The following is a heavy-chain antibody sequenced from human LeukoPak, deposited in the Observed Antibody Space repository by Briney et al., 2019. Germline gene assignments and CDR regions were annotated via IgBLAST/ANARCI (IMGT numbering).Heavy chain of an antibody. Sequence: SQTLSLTCAVSGGSISSGGYSWSWIRQPPGKGLEWIGEINHSGSTNYNPSLKSRVTISVDTSKNQFSLKLSSVTAADTAVYYCARVGIGQQLDYYYYYGMDVWGQGTTVTVSS. V-gene: IGHV4-30-2*01. D-gene: IGHD6-13*01. CDR3: ARVGIGQQLDYYYYYGMDV. CDR1: GGSISSGGYS. J-gene: IGHJ6*02. CDR2: INHSGST.